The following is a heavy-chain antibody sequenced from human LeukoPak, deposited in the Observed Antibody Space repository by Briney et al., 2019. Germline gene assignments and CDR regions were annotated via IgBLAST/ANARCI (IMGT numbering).Heavy chain of an antibody. Sequence: SETLSLTCTVSGGSISSYYWSWVRQPPGKGLEWIGYIYDSGDTNYNPSLKSRVTISVDASRNQFSLKLSSVTAADTAVYYCARGPIIAGGSLFHYWGQGTLITVSS. J-gene: IGHJ4*02. D-gene: IGHD1-26*01. CDR2: IYDSGDT. V-gene: IGHV4-59*01. CDR3: ARGPIIAGGSLFHY. CDR1: GGSISSYY.